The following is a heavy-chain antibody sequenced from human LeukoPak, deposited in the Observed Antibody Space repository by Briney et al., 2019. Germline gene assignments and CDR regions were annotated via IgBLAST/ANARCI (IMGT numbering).Heavy chain of an antibody. V-gene: IGHV3-33*01. J-gene: IGHJ4*02. CDR2: IWVDGSNI. Sequence: GGSLRLSCVASGFTFSNYGMNWVRQAPGKGLEWVAIIWVDGSNIYYADSVKGRFTISRDNSKNTLFLQMNSLRAEDAAVYYCARDYGDYSFDYLGQGTLVTVSS. CDR1: GFTFSNYG. D-gene: IGHD4-17*01. CDR3: ARDYGDYSFDY.